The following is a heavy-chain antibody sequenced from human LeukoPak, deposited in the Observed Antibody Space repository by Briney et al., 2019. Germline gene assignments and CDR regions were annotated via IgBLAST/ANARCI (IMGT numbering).Heavy chain of an antibody. V-gene: IGHV7-4-1*02. CDR2: INTNTGNP. J-gene: IGHJ2*01. Sequence: ASVKVSCKASGYTFTSYAMNWVRQAPGQGLEWMGWINTNTGNPTYAQGFTGRFVFSLDTSVSTAYLQISSLKAEDTAVYYCARDRGDAYYDNSSGTYWYFDLWGRGTLVTVSS. CDR3: ARDRGDAYYDNSSGTYWYFDL. D-gene: IGHD3-22*01. CDR1: GYTFTSYA.